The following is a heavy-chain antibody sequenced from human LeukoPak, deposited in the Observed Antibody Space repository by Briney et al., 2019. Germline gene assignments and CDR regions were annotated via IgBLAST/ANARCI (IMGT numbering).Heavy chain of an antibody. CDR1: GFTFSDHY. J-gene: IGHJ4*02. D-gene: IGHD6-13*01. Sequence: PGGSLRLSCAVSGFTFSDHYMDWVRQAPGKGLEWVGHIRKKAHSYSTEYAASVRGRFTISRDDSQNLMYLEMNSLETEDTAVYYCTRASPLAYFFDFWGQGALVTVSS. CDR3: TRASPLAYFFDF. V-gene: IGHV3-72*01. CDR2: IRKKAHSYST.